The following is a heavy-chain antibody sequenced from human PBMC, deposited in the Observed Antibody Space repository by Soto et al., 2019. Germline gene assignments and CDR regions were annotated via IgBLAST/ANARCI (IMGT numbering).Heavy chain of an antibody. V-gene: IGHV4-34*01. Sequence: QVQLQQWVAGLLKPSETLSLTCAVYGGSFSGYYWSWIRQPPGKGLEWIGEINHSGSTNYNPSLKSQVTISVDTSKNQFSLKLSSVTAADTAVYYCARRGAYGDYVNAFDIWGQGTMVTVSS. J-gene: IGHJ3*02. D-gene: IGHD4-17*01. CDR3: ARRGAYGDYVNAFDI. CDR1: GGSFSGYY. CDR2: INHSGST.